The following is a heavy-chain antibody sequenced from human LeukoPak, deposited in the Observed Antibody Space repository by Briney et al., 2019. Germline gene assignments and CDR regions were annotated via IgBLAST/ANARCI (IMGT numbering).Heavy chain of an antibody. CDR1: GFTFSSYA. V-gene: IGHV3-23*01. J-gene: IGHJ4*02. CDR2: ISGSGGST. D-gene: IGHD2-2*01. Sequence: PGGSLRLSCAASGFTFSSYAMSWVRQAPGKGLEWVSAISGSGGSTYYADSVEGRFTISRDNSKNTLYLQMNSLRAEDTAVYYCAKDQSGYCSSTSCWYDYWGQGTLDTVSS. CDR3: AKDQSGYCSSTSCWYDY.